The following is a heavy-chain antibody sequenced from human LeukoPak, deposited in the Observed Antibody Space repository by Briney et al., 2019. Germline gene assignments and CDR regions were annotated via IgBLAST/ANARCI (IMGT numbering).Heavy chain of an antibody. CDR3: VRGGAMTTYYFDD. V-gene: IGHV4-59*01. Sequence: SETLSLTCSVSGGSLSNEFWSWIRQPPGKGLEWIGYISHTGITNYNPTLKSRVTTSLDSSTNQFALRLTPVSATDTAVYYCVRGGAMTTYYFDDWGQGTLVTVSS. D-gene: IGHD3-16*01. CDR2: ISHTGIT. CDR1: GGSLSNEF. J-gene: IGHJ4*02.